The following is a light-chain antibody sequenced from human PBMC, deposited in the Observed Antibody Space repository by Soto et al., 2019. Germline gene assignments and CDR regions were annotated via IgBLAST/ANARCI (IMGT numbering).Light chain of an antibody. CDR1: SSDVGGYNY. V-gene: IGLV2-14*01. CDR3: TTYTSTSSLV. Sequence: QSVLTQPASVSGSPGQSITISCTGTSSDVGGYNYVSWYQQHPGKAPKLMIYDVSNRPSGVSNRFSGSKSGNTASLTISGLQAEDVAYYYSTTYTSTSSLVFGPGTKVT. J-gene: IGLJ1*01. CDR2: DVS.